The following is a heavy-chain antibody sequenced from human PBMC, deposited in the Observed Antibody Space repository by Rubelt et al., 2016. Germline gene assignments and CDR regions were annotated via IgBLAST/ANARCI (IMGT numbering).Heavy chain of an antibody. CDR1: GFTFSDYY. J-gene: IGHJ5*02. D-gene: IGHD3-10*01. Sequence: QVQLVESGGGVVQRGGSLRLSCAASGFTFSDYYLTWIRQAPGKGLEWVSYISSSGSTMYYADSVRGRFTISRDNAKNSLYLQMNSLRAEDTAVYYCARDSLHSGSYSNWFDPWGQGTLVTVSS. CDR2: ISSSGSTM. V-gene: IGHV3-11*04. CDR3: ARDSLHSGSYSNWFDP.